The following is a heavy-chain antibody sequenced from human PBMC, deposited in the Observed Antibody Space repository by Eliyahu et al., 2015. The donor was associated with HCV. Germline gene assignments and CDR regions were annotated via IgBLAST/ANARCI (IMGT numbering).Heavy chain of an antibody. CDR1: GLPXSRYA. V-gene: IGHV3-30*17. Sequence: VESGXGVVEPGRSLRLSCAASGLPXSRYAMPWVRQAPGMGLEWVAVVSYDSRNKYYADSVKGRFAISRDNSKSTVYLQMNFLRTEDTAVYYCASTSWSNIWFPIDFWGQGTLVTVSS. CDR2: VSYDSRNK. J-gene: IGHJ4*02. D-gene: IGHD3-10*01. CDR3: ASTSWSNIWFPIDF.